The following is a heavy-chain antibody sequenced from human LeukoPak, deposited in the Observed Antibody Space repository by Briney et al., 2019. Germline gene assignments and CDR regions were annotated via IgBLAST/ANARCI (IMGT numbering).Heavy chain of an antibody. CDR3: ARLRDYGSGTYYNDY. J-gene: IGHJ4*02. V-gene: IGHV4-59*08. CDR2: IYYSGST. Sequence: PSETLSLTCTVSGGSMSNYYWTWMRQPPGTGLEWVGYIYYSGSTNYNPSLKSRVTISVDTSKNQFPLKLSSVTAADTAVYYCARLRDYGSGTYYNDYWGQGTLVTVSS. D-gene: IGHD3-10*01. CDR1: GGSMSNYY.